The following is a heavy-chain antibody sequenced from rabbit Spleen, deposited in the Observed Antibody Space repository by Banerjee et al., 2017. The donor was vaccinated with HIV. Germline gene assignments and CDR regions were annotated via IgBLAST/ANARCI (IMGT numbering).Heavy chain of an antibody. D-gene: IGHD1-1*01. Sequence: QEQLEESGGGLVKPEGSLTLTCKASGFSFSDRDVMCWVRQAPGKGLEWIACINASTGKPVYATWASGRFTISRTSSTTVTLRMTSLTAADRATYFCARDGDSSGSDLKLWGPGTLVTVS. CDR1: GFSFSDRDV. CDR3: ARDGDSSGSDLKL. J-gene: IGHJ6*01. V-gene: IGHV1S45*01. CDR2: INASTGKP.